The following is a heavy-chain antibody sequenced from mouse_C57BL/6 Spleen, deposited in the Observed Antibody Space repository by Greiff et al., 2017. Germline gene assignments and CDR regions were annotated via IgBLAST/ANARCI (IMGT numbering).Heavy chain of an antibody. CDR3: ATTVYAYDDWAY. Sequence: QVQLQQPGAELVRPGASVKVSCKASGYAFTNYWIAWVKQRPGQGLEWIGEINPGSGGINYNEKFKGKATLTADKSSSTAYMQLSSLASEDSAVYVSATTVYAYDDWAYWGQGTTLTVSS. CDR2: INPGSGGI. J-gene: IGHJ2*01. CDR1: GYAFTNYW. V-gene: IGHV1-54*01. D-gene: IGHD2-2*01.